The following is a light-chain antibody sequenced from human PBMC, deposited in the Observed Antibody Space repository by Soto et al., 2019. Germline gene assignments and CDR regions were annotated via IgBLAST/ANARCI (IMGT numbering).Light chain of an antibody. J-gene: IGKJ5*01. V-gene: IGKV3-15*01. CDR1: QTVNSN. CDR2: GAS. Sequence: EIVMTQSPATLPVSPGERATLSCRASQTVNSNLAWYQQKPGQAPRLLICGASTRATGIPARFSGSGSGTEFTLTISSLQSEDFAVYYCQQYNNWPPITFGQGTRLEIK. CDR3: QQYNNWPPIT.